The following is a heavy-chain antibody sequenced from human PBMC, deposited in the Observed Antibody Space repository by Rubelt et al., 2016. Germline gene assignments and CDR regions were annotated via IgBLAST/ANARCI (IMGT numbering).Heavy chain of an antibody. D-gene: IGHD6-13*01. V-gene: IGHV4-30-2*01. J-gene: IGHJ4*02. CDR2: IYHSGST. CDR1: GGSISSGGYS. Sequence: QLQLQESGSGLVKPSQTLSLTCAVSGGSISSGGYSWSWIRQPPGKGLEWIGYIYHSGSTYYNPSLKSRVTISVDTSKNQFSLKLSPVTAADTAVYYCARDSSSYLFDYWGQGTLVTVSS. CDR3: ARDSSSYLFDY.